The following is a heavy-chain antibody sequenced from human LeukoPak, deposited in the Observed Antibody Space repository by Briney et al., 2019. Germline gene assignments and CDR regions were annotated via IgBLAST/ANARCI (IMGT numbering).Heavy chain of an antibody. CDR2: INHSGST. CDR1: GGSFSGYY. Sequence: SETLSLTCAVYGGSFSGYYWTCIRQPPGKGLEWIGEINHSGSTNYNPSLKSRVTISVDTSKNQFSLNLSSVTAADTAVYYCARGTSTYGPWGQGTLVTVSS. J-gene: IGHJ4*02. CDR3: ARGTSTYGP. D-gene: IGHD4-17*01. V-gene: IGHV4-34*01.